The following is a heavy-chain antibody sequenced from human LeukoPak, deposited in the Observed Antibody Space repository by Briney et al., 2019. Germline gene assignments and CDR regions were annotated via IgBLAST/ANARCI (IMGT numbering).Heavy chain of an antibody. V-gene: IGHV4-39*01. CDR2: IYYSGST. CDR1: GGSISSSNYY. D-gene: IGHD3-22*01. CDR3: AGPLLTYYSDSSAYS. Sequence: SETLSLTCSVSGGSISSSNYYGGWIRQPPGKELEWIGIIYYSGSTSYNPSLKSRVTISIDTSKNQFSLNLTSVTAADTAVYYCAGPLLTYYSDSSAYSWGQGTLVTVSS. J-gene: IGHJ4*02.